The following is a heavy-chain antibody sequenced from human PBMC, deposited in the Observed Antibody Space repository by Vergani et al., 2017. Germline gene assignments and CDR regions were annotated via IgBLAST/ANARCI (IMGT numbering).Heavy chain of an antibody. CDR1: GGSISSYY. Sequence: QVQLQESGPGLVKPSETLSLTCTVSGGSISSYYWSWIRQPPGKGLEWIGRVYTSGMTNYNPSLKSRVTILVDRSKSQLSLKLTSVTAGDTAVYFCARELSYYYGSGSDDYNPYYYEGMGVWGPGTTVTVSS. D-gene: IGHD3-10*01. J-gene: IGHJ6*02. CDR3: ARELSYYYGSGSDDYNPYYYEGMGV. CDR2: VYTSGMT. V-gene: IGHV4-4*07.